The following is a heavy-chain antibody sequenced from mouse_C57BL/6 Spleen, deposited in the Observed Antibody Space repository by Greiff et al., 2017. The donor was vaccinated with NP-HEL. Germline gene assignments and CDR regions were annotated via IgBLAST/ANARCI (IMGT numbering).Heavy chain of an antibody. CDR2: INPNNGGT. CDR1: GYTFTDYY. V-gene: IGHV1-26*01. CDR3: ARSDGYYWYFDV. D-gene: IGHD2-3*01. Sequence: VQLQQSGPELVKPGASVKISCKASGYTFTDYYMNWVKQSHGKSLEWIGDINPNNGGTSYNQKFKGKATLTVDKSSSTAYMELRSLTSEDSAVYYCARSDGYYWYFDVWGTGTTV. J-gene: IGHJ1*03.